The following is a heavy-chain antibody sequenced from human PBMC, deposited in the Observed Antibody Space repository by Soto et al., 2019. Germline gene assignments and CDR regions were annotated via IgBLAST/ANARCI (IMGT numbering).Heavy chain of an antibody. CDR2: IYYSGST. J-gene: IGHJ4*02. D-gene: IGHD3-3*01. V-gene: IGHV4-39*01. CDR3: ARLPRITIFGVVTKYFDY. Sequence: SETLSLTCTVSGGSISSSSYYWGWIRQPPGKGLEWIGSIYYSGSTYYNPSLKSRVTISVDTSKNQFSLKLSSVTAADTAVYYCARLPRITIFGVVTKYFDYWGQGTLVTVSS. CDR1: GGSISSSSYY.